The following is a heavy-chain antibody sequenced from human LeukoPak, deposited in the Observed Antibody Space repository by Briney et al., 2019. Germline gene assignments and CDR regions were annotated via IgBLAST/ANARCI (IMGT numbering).Heavy chain of an antibody. J-gene: IGHJ4*02. CDR1: GFTFSSYE. V-gene: IGHV3-48*03. D-gene: IGHD2-15*01. CDR2: ISSSGSTI. Sequence: GGSLRLSCAASGFTFSSYEMNWVRQAPGKGLEWVSYISSSGSTIYYADSVKGRFTISRDSAKNSLYLQMNSLRAEDTAVYYCARAIRYCSGGSCYPAARGFDYWGQGTLVTVSS. CDR3: ARAIRYCSGGSCYPAARGFDY.